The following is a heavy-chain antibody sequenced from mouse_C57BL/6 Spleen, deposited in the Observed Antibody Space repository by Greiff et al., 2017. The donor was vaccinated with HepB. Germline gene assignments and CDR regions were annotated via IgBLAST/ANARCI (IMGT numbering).Heavy chain of an antibody. CDR2: IYPGDGDT. CDR1: GYAFSSSW. CDR3: ARKFIGDYYAMDY. J-gene: IGHJ4*01. D-gene: IGHD1-2*01. Sequence: VKLMESGPELVKPGASVKISCKASGYAFSSSWMNWVKQRPGKGLEWIGRIYPGDGDTNYNGKFKGKATLTADKSSSTAYMQLSSLTSEDSAVYFCARKFIGDYYAMDYWGQGTSVTVSS. V-gene: IGHV1-82*01.